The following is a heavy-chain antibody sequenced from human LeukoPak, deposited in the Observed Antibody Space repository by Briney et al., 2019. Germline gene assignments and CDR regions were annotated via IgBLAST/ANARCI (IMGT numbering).Heavy chain of an antibody. CDR2: IYHSGST. J-gene: IGHJ4*02. D-gene: IGHD3-10*01. Sequence: SQTLSLTCTVSGYSISSGYYWGWIRQPPGKGLEWIGNIYHSGSTYYNPSLKSRVTISIDTSKNQFSLKLSSVTAADTAVYYCARNRGESITWGQGTLVTVSS. CDR3: ARNRGESIT. V-gene: IGHV4-38-2*02. CDR1: GYSISSGYY.